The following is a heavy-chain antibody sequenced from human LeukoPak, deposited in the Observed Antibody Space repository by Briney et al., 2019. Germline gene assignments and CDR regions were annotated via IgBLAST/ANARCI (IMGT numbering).Heavy chain of an antibody. V-gene: IGHV4-61*02. Sequence: SETLSLTCTVSGGSISSGSYYWSWIRQPAGKGLEWIGRIYTSGSTNYNPSLKSRVTISVDTSKNQFSLKLSSVTAADTAVYYCARGPYSSSYDYWGRGTLVTVSS. D-gene: IGHD6-6*01. CDR3: ARGPYSSSYDY. CDR2: IYTSGST. J-gene: IGHJ4*02. CDR1: GGSISSGSYY.